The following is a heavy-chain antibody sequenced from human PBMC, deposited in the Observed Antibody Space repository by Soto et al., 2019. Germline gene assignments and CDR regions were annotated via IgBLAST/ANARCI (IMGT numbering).Heavy chain of an antibody. D-gene: IGHD6-19*01. Sequence: SETLSLTCTVSGGSISSYYWSWIRQPPGKGLEWIGYIYYSGSTTYQPSLKSRVTISVDRSQNQFSLELTSVTAADTAVYFCARVVRGAGTRGYYVMDVWGQGTTVTVSS. J-gene: IGHJ6*02. V-gene: IGHV4-59*01. CDR1: GGSISSYY. CDR3: ARVVRGAGTRGYYVMDV. CDR2: IYYSGST.